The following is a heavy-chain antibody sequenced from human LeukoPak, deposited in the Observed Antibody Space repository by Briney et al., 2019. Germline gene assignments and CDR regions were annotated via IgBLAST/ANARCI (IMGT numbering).Heavy chain of an antibody. CDR1: GFTFSSYA. V-gene: IGHV3-23*01. CDR2: ISGSGGST. CDR3: GKGSGGWYGYYFDY. D-gene: IGHD6-19*01. J-gene: IGHJ4*02. Sequence: GGSLRLSCAASGFTFSSYAMSWVRQAPGKGLEWVSAISGSGGSTYYADSVKGRFTISRDNSKNTLYLQMNRLRAEDTAVYYCGKGSGGWYGYYFDYWGRGTLATVPP.